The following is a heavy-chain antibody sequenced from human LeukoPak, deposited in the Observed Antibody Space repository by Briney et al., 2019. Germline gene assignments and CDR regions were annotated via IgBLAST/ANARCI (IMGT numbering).Heavy chain of an antibody. D-gene: IGHD3-10*01. Sequence: PSETLSLTCTVSGGSISSYYWSWIRQPPGKGLEWIGYIYYSGSTNYNPSLKSRVTISVDTSKNQFSLKLSSVTAADTAVYYCARMSDGPRMEYYYGPDYYYMDVWGKGTTVTVSS. CDR2: IYYSGST. V-gene: IGHV4-59*01. CDR3: ARMSDGPRMEYYYGPDYYYMDV. J-gene: IGHJ6*03. CDR1: GGSISSYY.